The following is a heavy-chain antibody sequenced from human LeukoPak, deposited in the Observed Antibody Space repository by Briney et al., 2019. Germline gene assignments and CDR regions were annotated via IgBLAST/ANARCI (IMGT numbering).Heavy chain of an antibody. Sequence: PSQTLSLTCTVSGGSISSGANYWSWIRQPPGRGLEWIGYISHSESAYYSPTLESRITISVDRSKNQFSLKLKSVTAADTAIYYCARDGGTTSNPSHDTFAIWGQGTMVAVSS. D-gene: IGHD4-11*01. V-gene: IGHV4-30-2*01. CDR3: ARDGGTTSNPSHDTFAI. CDR1: GGSISSGANY. CDR2: ISHSESA. J-gene: IGHJ3*02.